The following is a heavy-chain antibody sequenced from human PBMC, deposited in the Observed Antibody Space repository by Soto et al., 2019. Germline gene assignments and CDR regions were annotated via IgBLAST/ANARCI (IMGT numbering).Heavy chain of an antibody. V-gene: IGHV1-69*13. CDR2: IIPISGTA. CDR3: ARAYHSSGYSLGGHYFDY. J-gene: IGHJ4*02. CDR1: GGTFSSYA. Sequence: VKVSCKASGGTFSSYAISSVRQSPGQGLEWMGGIIPISGTANYAQKFQGRFTITADESTSTAYMELSSLRSEDTAVYYCARAYHSSGYSLGGHYFDYWGQGTLVTAS. D-gene: IGHD3-22*01.